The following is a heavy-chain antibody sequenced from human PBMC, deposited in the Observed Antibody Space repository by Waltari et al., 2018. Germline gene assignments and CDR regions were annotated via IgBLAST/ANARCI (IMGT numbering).Heavy chain of an antibody. CDR1: GGSFSGYY. V-gene: IGHV4-34*01. J-gene: IGHJ4*02. CDR2: INHSGST. CDR3: ARGEGIAAAGVFDY. Sequence: QVQLQQWGAGLLKPSETLSLTCAVYGGSFSGYYWSWIRQPPGKGLEWIGEINHSGSTNYNPSLKSRVTISVDTSKNQFSLKLSSVTAADTAVYYCARGEGIAAAGVFDYWGQGTLVTVSS. D-gene: IGHD6-13*01.